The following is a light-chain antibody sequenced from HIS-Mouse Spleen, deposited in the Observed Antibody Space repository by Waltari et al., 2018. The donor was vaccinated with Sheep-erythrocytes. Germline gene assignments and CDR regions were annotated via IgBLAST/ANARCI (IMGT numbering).Light chain of an antibody. J-gene: IGKJ3*01. CDR2: AAS. CDR1: QSISSY. CDR3: QQSYSTPQFT. V-gene: IGKV1-39*01. Sequence: DSQMPQSPSSLSASVVDRATITCRASQSISSYLNWYQQKPGKAPKLLIYAASSLQSGVPSRFSGSGSGTDFTLTISSLQPEDFATYYCQQSYSTPQFTFGPGTKVDIK.